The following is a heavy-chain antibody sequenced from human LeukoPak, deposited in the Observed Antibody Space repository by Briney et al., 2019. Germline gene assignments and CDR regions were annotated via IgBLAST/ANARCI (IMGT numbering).Heavy chain of an antibody. CDR1: GFTFYDYA. D-gene: IGHD3-3*01. CDR3: AKGGFGVVTVEAFDI. J-gene: IGHJ3*02. V-gene: IGHV3-9*01. Sequence: GGSLRLSCAASGFTFYDYAMHWGRHAPGKGVEWVSGISWNSGSIGYADSVKGRFTISRDNAKNSLYLQMNSLRAEDTALYYCAKGGFGVVTVEAFDIWGQGTMVTVSS. CDR2: ISWNSGSI.